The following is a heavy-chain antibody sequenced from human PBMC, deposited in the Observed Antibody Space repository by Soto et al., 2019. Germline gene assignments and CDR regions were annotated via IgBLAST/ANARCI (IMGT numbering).Heavy chain of an antibody. Sequence: TMSLTCTVSSDSISSSRYYWVWFRQPTGTGMEWIGSRYYRGRTYSRPSLKSRVTLTVDTSKNQFSLKLSSVTAADKAVYYCSRHLNPTTGYCPSTSCYHFVYWGQGALVAVYS. CDR1: SDSISSSRYY. D-gene: IGHD2-2*01. CDR3: SRHLNPTTGYCPSTSCYHFVY. J-gene: IGHJ4*02. V-gene: IGHV4-39*01. CDR2: RYYRGRT.